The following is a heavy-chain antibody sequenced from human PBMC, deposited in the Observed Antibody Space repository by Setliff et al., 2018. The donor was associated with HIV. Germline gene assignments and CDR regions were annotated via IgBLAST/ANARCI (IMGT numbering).Heavy chain of an antibody. J-gene: IGHJ4*02. CDR1: GGSVSGHY. Sequence: SETLSLTCAVYGGSVSGHYWGWFRQPPGKGLEWIGEITPSGATNYLPSLKSRVTISIDTSKNQFSLKLTSVTAEDTAVYYCARDQSEWFYWGQGTLVTVSS. V-gene: IGHV4-34*01. CDR2: ITPSGAT. D-gene: IGHD3-3*01. CDR3: ARDQSEWFY.